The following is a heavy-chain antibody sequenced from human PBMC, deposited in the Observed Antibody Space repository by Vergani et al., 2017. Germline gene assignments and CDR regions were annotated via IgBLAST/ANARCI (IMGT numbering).Heavy chain of an antibody. Sequence: QVQLQQWGAGLLKPSETLALTCAVYGGSFSGYYWSWIRQPPGKWLEWMGEINNSGSTNYNPSLKSRVTISVDTSKNQFSLKLSSVIAADTAVYYCARRKGQFDYWGQGTLVTVSS. CDR2: INNSGST. J-gene: IGHJ4*02. CDR3: ARRKGQFDY. CDR1: GGSFSGYY. V-gene: IGHV4-34*01.